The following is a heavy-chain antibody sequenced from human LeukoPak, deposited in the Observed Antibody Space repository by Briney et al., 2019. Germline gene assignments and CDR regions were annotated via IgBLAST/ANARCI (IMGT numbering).Heavy chain of an antibody. V-gene: IGHV1-18*01. Sequence: GASVKVSCKASGYTFTSYGISWVRQAPGQGLEWMGWISAYNGNTNYAQKVQGRVTMATDKSTSTAYMELRSLRSDGTAVYYCARRTYSSSSSIFDYWGQGTLVTVSS. D-gene: IGHD6-6*01. CDR2: ISAYNGNT. CDR1: GYTFTSYG. CDR3: ARRTYSSSSSIFDY. J-gene: IGHJ4*02.